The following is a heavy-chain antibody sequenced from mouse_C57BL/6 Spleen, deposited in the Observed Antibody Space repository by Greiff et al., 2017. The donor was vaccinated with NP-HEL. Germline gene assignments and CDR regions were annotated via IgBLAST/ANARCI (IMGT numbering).Heavy chain of an antibody. Sequence: QVQLQQPGAELVKPGASVKLSCKASGYTFTSYWMHWVKQRPGQGLEWIGMIHPNSGSTNYNEKFKSKATLTVDKSSSTAYMQLSSLTSEDSAVYYCAREPYGSSRDYWGQGTTLTVSS. D-gene: IGHD1-1*01. CDR3: AREPYGSSRDY. CDR1: GYTFTSYW. J-gene: IGHJ2*01. CDR2: IHPNSGST. V-gene: IGHV1-64*01.